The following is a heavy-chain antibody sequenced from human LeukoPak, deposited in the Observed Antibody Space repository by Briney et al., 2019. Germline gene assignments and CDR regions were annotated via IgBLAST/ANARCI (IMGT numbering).Heavy chain of an antibody. CDR1: GFTFSRHV. J-gene: IGHJ5*02. CDR3: AKAHPPPLYFDGPGWFDP. CDR2: INGNGDIT. V-gene: IGHV3-64*01. Sequence: GGSLRLSCAASGFTFSRHVMHWVRQAPGKGLEYVLGINGNGDITYNSVNDVNSVRDRFTISRDNSKNILYLQMNSLRAEDTAVYYCAKAHPPPLYFDGPGWFDPWGQGTLVTVSS. D-gene: IGHD3-9*01.